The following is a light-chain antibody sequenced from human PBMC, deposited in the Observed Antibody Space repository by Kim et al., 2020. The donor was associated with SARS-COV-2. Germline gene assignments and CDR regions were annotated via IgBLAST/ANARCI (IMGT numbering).Light chain of an antibody. CDR2: DVS. CDR3: CSYAGSYTYV. V-gene: IGLV2-11*01. CDR1: SSDVGGYNN. Sequence: QSALTQLRSVSGSPGQSVTISCTGTSSDVGGYNNVSWYQQHPGKAPKLMIYDVSKRPSGVPDRFSGSKSGNTASLTISGLQAEDEADYYCCSYAGSYTYVFGTGTKVTVL. J-gene: IGLJ1*01.